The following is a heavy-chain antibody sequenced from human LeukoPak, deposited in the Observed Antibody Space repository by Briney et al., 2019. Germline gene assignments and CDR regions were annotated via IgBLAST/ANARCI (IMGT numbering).Heavy chain of an antibody. Sequence: GGSLRLSCAASGFTFSSYAMHWVRQAPGKGLEWVAVISYDGSNKYYADPVKGRFTISRDNSKNTLYLQMNSLRAEDTAVYYCARGHDYGNYWGQGTLVTVSS. V-gene: IGHV3-30-3*01. J-gene: IGHJ4*02. CDR3: ARGHDYGNY. D-gene: IGHD4-17*01. CDR2: ISYDGSNK. CDR1: GFTFSSYA.